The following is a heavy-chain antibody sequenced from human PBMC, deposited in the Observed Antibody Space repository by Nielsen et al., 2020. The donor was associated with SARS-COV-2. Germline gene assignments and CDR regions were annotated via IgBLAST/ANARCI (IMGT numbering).Heavy chain of an antibody. D-gene: IGHD2-15*01. CDR3: AKDWTAIVVVPSGGVDY. J-gene: IGHJ4*02. CDR2: ISYDGSNK. Sequence: GESLKISCAASGFTFSTYGMHWVRQAPGKGLEWVVAISYDGSNKYYVDSVKGRFTISRDNSKNTLYLQMSSLREEDTAVCYCAKDWTAIVVVPSGGVDYWGQGTLVTVSS. CDR1: GFTFSTYG. V-gene: IGHV3-30*18.